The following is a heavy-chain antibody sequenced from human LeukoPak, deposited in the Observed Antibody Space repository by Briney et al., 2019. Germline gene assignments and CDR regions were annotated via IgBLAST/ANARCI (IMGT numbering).Heavy chain of an antibody. CDR3: AKSGPLDYDSSPDDNYYYGMDV. CDR2: ISYDGSNK. CDR1: GFTFSSYG. V-gene: IGHV3-30*18. Sequence: GRSLRLSFAASGFTFSSYGMHWVRQAPGKGLEWVAVISYDGSNKYYADSVKGRFTISRDNSKNTLYLQMNSLRAEDTAVYYCAKSGPLDYDSSPDDNYYYGMDVWGQGTTVTVSS. J-gene: IGHJ6*02. D-gene: IGHD3-22*01.